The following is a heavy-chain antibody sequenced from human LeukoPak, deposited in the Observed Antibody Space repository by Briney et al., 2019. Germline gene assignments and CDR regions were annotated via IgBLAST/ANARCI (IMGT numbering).Heavy chain of an antibody. V-gene: IGHV1-2*02. J-gene: IGHJ4*01. CDR2: INPNSGGT. CDR3: ARLVRTKTNFFDY. CDR1: GYTFTGYY. D-gene: IGHD1-14*01. Sequence: ASVKVSCKASGYTFTGYYMHWVRQAPGQGLEWMGWINPNSGGTNYAQKFQGRVTMTRDTSISTAYMELSRLRADDTAVDYCARLVRTKTNFFDYLGQGTLGTGSS.